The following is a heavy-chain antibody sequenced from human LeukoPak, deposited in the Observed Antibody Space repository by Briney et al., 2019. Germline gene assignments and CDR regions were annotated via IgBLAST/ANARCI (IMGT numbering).Heavy chain of an antibody. CDR3: ARGKAASGDVFDF. Sequence: ASVKVSCKASGYPFTTYYMHWLRQAPGQGLQWMGIINPSGGSTTYAQKFQGRVTMTRDTPTVTAYMELSSLRSEDTAVYYCARGKAASGDVFDFWGLGTMVTVSS. J-gene: IGHJ3*01. CDR1: GYPFTTYY. V-gene: IGHV1-46*01. D-gene: IGHD2-15*01. CDR2: INPSGGST.